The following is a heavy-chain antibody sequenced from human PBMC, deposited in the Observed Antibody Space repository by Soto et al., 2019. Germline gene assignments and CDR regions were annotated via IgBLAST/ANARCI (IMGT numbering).Heavy chain of an antibody. Sequence: SESLSLTCAVSGSSISIDEYHWGWIRQPPGKGLEWIGSVKSSGTYYNPSLKSRVILSVDTSKNHFSLTLRSVTAADSAMYYCASVIGGDSEYYFDFWGQGALVTVSS. D-gene: IGHD2-21*02. J-gene: IGHJ4*02. CDR2: VKSSGT. CDR1: GSSISIDEYH. CDR3: ASVIGGDSEYYFDF. V-gene: IGHV4-39*07.